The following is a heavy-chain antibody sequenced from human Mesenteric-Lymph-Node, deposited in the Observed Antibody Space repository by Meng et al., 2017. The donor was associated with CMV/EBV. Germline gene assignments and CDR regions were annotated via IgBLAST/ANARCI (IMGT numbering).Heavy chain of an antibody. CDR1: GFTFSSYS. CDR2: ISSSSSYI. V-gene: IGHV3-21*01. CDR3: AKAQLLFMENWVDP. D-gene: IGHD2-2*01. Sequence: SGFTFSSYSMNWVRQAPGKGLEWVSSISSSSSYIYYADSVKGRFTISRDNAKNSLYLQMNSLRAEDTAVYYCAKAQLLFMENWVDPWGQGTLVTVSS. J-gene: IGHJ5*02.